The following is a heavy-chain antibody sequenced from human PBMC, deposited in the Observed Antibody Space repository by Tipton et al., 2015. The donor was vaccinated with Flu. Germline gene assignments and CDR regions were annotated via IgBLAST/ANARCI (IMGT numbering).Heavy chain of an antibody. CDR3: ARGRYYYDSSGYKNRAIDY. CDR1: GYTFTSYD. D-gene: IGHD3-22*01. Sequence: QVQLVQSGAEVKKPGASVKVSCKASGYTFTSYDINWVRQATGQGLEWMGWMNPNSGNTGYAQKFQGRVTMTRNTSISTAYMELSSLRSEDTAVYYCARGRYYYDSSGYKNRAIDYWGQGTLVTVSS. CDR2: MNPNSGNT. J-gene: IGHJ4*02. V-gene: IGHV1-8*01.